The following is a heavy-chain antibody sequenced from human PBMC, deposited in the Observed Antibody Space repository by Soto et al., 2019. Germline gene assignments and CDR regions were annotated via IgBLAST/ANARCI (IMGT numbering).Heavy chain of an antibody. CDR3: ARVSIGRDIVMVVEATPGSWFDP. J-gene: IGHJ5*02. CDR1: GASISRYF. CDR2: IYYSGNT. V-gene: IGHV4-59*01. D-gene: IGHD2-15*01. Sequence: ETLSLTCSVSGASISRYFWSWIRQPPGKELEWIGNIYYSGNTNYNPSLESRATVSVDTSRNQFSLKLTSVTAADTAVYYCARVSIGRDIVMVVEATPGSWFDPWGPGTLVTVSS.